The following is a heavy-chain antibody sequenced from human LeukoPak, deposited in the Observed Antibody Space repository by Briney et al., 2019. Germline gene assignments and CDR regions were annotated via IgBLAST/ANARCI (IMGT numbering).Heavy chain of an antibody. D-gene: IGHD1-14*01. Sequence: AGGSLRLSCAASGFTLDDYAMHWVRQAPGKGLEWVSGVSWNSGTIDYADSVKGRFTISRDNAKNSLYLQTNSLRAEDTALYYCAKDVAYNRGAFDVWGQGTMVTVSS. CDR1: GFTLDDYA. CDR3: AKDVAYNRGAFDV. J-gene: IGHJ3*01. CDR2: VSWNSGTI. V-gene: IGHV3-9*01.